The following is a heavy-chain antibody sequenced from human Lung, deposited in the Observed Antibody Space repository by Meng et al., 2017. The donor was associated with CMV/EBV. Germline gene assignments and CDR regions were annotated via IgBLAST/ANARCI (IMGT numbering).Heavy chain of an antibody. D-gene: IGHD2-2*01. CDR3: ARVSGYCSTTSCQWVGGEGYYYYGMDV. CDR1: GFTFRTYS. J-gene: IGHJ6*02. CDR2: ISSSSGTI. V-gene: IGHV3-48*04. Sequence: GESXKISCAASGFTFRTYSMNWVRQAPGKGLEWVSHISSSSGTIYYADSVKGRFTVSRDNAKNSLYLQMNSLRAEDTAVYYCARVSGYCSTTSCQWVGGEGYYYYGMDVWGQGTTVTVSS.